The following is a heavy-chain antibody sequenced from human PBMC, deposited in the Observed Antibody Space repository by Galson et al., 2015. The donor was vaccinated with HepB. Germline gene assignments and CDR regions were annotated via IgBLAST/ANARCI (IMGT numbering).Heavy chain of an antibody. D-gene: IGHD3-22*01. J-gene: IGHJ4*02. V-gene: IGHV3-33*01. Sequence: SLRLSCAASGFTFSSYGMHWVRQAPGKGLEWVAVIWYDGSNKYYADSVKGRFTISRDNSKNTLYLQMNSLRAEDTAVYYCARDRGYYDSSGYYYVGAFDYWGQGTLVTVSS. CDR2: IWYDGSNK. CDR3: ARDRGYYDSSGYYYVGAFDY. CDR1: GFTFSSYG.